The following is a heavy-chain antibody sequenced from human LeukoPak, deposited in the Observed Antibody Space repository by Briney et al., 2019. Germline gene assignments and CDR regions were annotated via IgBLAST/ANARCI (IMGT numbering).Heavy chain of an antibody. D-gene: IGHD1-26*01. CDR2: IKSKTDGGTT. V-gene: IGHV3-15*01. CDR3: TTGVYSGSYYPEGS. Sequence: GGSLRLSXAASGFTFSSYWMSWVRQAPGKGLEWVGRIKSKTDGGTTDYAAPVKGRFTISRDDSKNTLYLQTNSLKTEDTAVYYCTTGVYSGSYYPEGSWGQGTLVTVSS. J-gene: IGHJ5*02. CDR1: GFTFSSYW.